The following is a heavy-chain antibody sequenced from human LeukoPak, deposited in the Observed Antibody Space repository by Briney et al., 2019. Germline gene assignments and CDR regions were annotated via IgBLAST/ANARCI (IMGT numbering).Heavy chain of an antibody. Sequence: PGGSLRLSCAASGFTFSSYGMHWVRQAPGKGLEWVAFIRYDGSNKYYADSVKGRFTISRDNSKNTLYLQMNSLRAEDTAVYYCARILGDNGYGSGYFEYWGQGALVTVSS. CDR2: IRYDGSNK. CDR3: ARILGDNGYGSGYFEY. J-gene: IGHJ4*02. V-gene: IGHV3-30*02. D-gene: IGHD3-10*01. CDR1: GFTFSSYG.